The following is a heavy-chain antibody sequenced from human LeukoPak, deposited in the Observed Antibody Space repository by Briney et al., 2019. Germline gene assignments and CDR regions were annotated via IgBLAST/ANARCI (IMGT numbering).Heavy chain of an antibody. J-gene: IGHJ4*02. CDR2: IYYSGST. D-gene: IGHD2-21*02. CDR3: ARRAVTPRYFDY. Sequence: SQTPSPTCPFSCGSISRGGYYWSWIRQPPGKGLEWIGYIYYSGSTYYNPSLKSRVTISVDTSKNQFSLKLSSVTAADTAVYYCARRAVTPRYFDYWGQGTLVTVSS. V-gene: IGHV4-31*03. CDR1: CGSISRGGYY.